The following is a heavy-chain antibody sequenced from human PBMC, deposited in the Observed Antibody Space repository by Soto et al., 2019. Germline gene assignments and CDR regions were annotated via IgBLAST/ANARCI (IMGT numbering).Heavy chain of an antibody. V-gene: IGHV5-51*01. CDR3: ARLVEYYYDSSGYYSISGSRFDY. Sequence: PGESLKISCKGSGYSFTSYWIGWVRQMPGKGLEWMGIIYPGDSDTRYSPSFQGQVTISADKSISTAYLQWSSLKASDTAMYCCARLVEYYYDSSGYYSISGSRFDYWGQGTLVTVSS. CDR2: IYPGDSDT. CDR1: GYSFTSYW. D-gene: IGHD3-22*01. J-gene: IGHJ4*02.